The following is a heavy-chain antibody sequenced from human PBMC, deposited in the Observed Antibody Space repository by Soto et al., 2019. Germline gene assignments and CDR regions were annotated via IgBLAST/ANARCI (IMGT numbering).Heavy chain of an antibody. CDR1: GFTFRSHA. CDR3: ARDARNADYDY. V-gene: IGHV3-48*02. J-gene: IGHJ4*02. D-gene: IGHD3-16*01. Sequence: EVQLVESGGGLVQPGGSLKLSCAVSGFTFRSHAMNWVRQAPGKGLEWVAYIHVTRSIIYYADSVKGRFTISRDNAKNSLYLQMDSLRYEDTALYYCARDARNADYDYWGQGTLVTVSS. CDR2: IHVTRSII.